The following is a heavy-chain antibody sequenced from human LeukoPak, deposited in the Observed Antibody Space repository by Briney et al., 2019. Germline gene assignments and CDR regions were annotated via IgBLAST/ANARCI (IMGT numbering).Heavy chain of an antibody. D-gene: IGHD1-26*01. Sequence: SETLSLTCTVSGGSISSGGYYWSWIRQHPGKGLEWIGYIYYSGSTYYNPSLKSRVTISVDTSKNQFSLKLSSVTAADTAVYYCARGWELRSDFDYWGQGTLVTVSS. CDR3: ARGWELRSDFDY. V-gene: IGHV4-31*03. CDR1: GGSISSGGYY. J-gene: IGHJ4*02. CDR2: IYYSGST.